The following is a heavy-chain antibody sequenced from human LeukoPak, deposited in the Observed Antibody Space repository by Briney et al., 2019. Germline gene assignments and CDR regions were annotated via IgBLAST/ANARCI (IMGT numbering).Heavy chain of an antibody. V-gene: IGHV4-30-2*01. J-gene: IGHJ5*02. CDR2: IYHSEST. CDR3: ARTSPYYDFWSGYYHGWFDP. CDR1: GRSISNGGYS. Sequence: SETLSLTCAVSGRSISNGGYSWSWIRHPPVNGREWFGYIYHSESTYYNPSLKSRVTISVDRSKNQFSLKLSSVPAADTAVYYCARTSPYYDFWSGYYHGWFDPWGQGTLVTVSS. D-gene: IGHD3-3*01.